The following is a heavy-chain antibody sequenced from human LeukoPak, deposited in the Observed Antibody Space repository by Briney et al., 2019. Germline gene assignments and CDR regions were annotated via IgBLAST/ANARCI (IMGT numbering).Heavy chain of an antibody. CDR2: ISGSGGST. CDR1: GFTFSSYA. CDR3: AKDKGPTAEGWFDP. D-gene: IGHD2-21*02. Sequence: GGSLRLSCAASGFTFSSYAMSWVRQAPGKGLEWVSAISGSGGSTYYADSVKGRFTITRDNSKNTLYLQMNSLRAEDTAVDYCAKDKGPTAEGWFDPWGQGTLVTVSS. V-gene: IGHV3-23*01. J-gene: IGHJ5*02.